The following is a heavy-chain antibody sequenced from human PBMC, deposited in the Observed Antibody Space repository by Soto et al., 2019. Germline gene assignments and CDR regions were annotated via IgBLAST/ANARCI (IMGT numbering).Heavy chain of an antibody. CDR3: ATGATGDY. J-gene: IGHJ4*02. Sequence: QVQLVQSGAEVKKPGASVKVSCKASGYTFTSYGISWVRQAPGQGLEWMGWISAFNGDTNYAQRLXDXVXXTTDTSTSTAYMELRSLRSDDTAVFYCATGATGDYWGQGTLVTVSS. D-gene: IGHD1-26*01. CDR2: ISAFNGDT. CDR1: GYTFTSYG. V-gene: IGHV1-18*01.